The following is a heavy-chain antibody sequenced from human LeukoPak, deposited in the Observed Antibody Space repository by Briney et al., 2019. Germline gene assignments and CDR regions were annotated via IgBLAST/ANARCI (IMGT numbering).Heavy chain of an antibody. Sequence: PGGSLRLSCAASGFTFSSYSMNWVCQAPGKGLEWVSSISSSSSYIYYADSAKGRFTISTDNAKNSLYLQMNRLRAEDTAVYYCARGAHYYDSSGYFDYWGQGTLVTVP. CDR2: ISSSSSYI. CDR1: GFTFSSYS. J-gene: IGHJ4*02. CDR3: ARGAHYYDSSGYFDY. V-gene: IGHV3-21*01. D-gene: IGHD3-22*01.